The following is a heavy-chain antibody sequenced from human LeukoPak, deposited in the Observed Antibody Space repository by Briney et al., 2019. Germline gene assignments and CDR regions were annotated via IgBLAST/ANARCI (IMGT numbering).Heavy chain of an antibody. CDR2: INPSGGST. D-gene: IGHD2-2*01. Sequence: ASVKVSCKASEYTFTGYYMQWVRQAPGQGLEWMGIINPSGGSTSYAQKFQGRVTMTRDTSTSTVYMELSSLRSEDTAVYYCAREGSTSCPFDYWGQGTLVTVSS. V-gene: IGHV1-46*01. CDR3: AREGSTSCPFDY. J-gene: IGHJ4*02. CDR1: EYTFTGYY.